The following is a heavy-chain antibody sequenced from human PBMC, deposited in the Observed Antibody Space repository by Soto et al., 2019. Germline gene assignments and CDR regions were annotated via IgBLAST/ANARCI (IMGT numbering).Heavy chain of an antibody. CDR1: GGSISSGDYY. CDR2: IYYSGST. CDR3: ASELWSTSIDSQYYYYGMDV. Sequence: QVQLQESGPGLVKPSQTLSLTCTVSGGSISSGDYYWSWIRQPPGKGLEWIGYIYYSGSTYYNPSLKSRDTISVDTSKNQFSLKLGSVPAADTAVYYCASELWSTSIDSQYYYYGMDVWGQGTTVTVSS. J-gene: IGHJ6*02. D-gene: IGHD2-2*01. V-gene: IGHV4-30-4*01.